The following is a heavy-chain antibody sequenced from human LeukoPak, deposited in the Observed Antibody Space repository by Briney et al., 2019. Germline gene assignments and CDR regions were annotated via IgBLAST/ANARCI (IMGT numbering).Heavy chain of an antibody. V-gene: IGHV3-7*05. CDR2: IKQDGSEK. Sequence: GGSLRLSCAASGFTFSTYWMSWVRQAPGKGLEWVANIKQDGSEKNYGDSLKGRFTISRDNAKDSLYLQMNSLRVEDTAVYYCARAGRVDYWGQGTLVTVSS. CDR1: GFTFSTYW. J-gene: IGHJ4*02. CDR3: ARAGRVDY. D-gene: IGHD1-26*01.